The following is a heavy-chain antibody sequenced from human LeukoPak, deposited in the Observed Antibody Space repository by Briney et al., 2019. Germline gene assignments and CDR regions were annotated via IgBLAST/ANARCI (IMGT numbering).Heavy chain of an antibody. Sequence: GRSLRLSCAASGFTFSSYSMNWVRQAPGKGLEWVSYISSSSSTIYYADSVKGRFTISRDNAKNSLYLQMNSLRAEDTAVYYCARDDIVVLGDWFDPWGQGTLVTVSS. V-gene: IGHV3-48*01. J-gene: IGHJ5*02. D-gene: IGHD2-2*01. CDR2: ISSSSSTI. CDR1: GFTFSSYS. CDR3: ARDDIVVLGDWFDP.